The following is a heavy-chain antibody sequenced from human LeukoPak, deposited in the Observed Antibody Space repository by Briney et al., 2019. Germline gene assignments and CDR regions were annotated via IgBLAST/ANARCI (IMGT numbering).Heavy chain of an antibody. CDR3: ARCTAGPYRTGDRQRDYYYYMDV. D-gene: IGHD7-27*01. CDR1: GGSISSYY. Sequence: KPSETLSLTCTVSGGSISSYYWSWIRQPAGKGLEWIGRIYTSGSTNYNPSLKSRVTISVDTSKDQFSLKLSSVTAADTAVYYCARCTAGPYRTGDRQRDYYYYMDVWGKGTTVTVSS. J-gene: IGHJ6*03. V-gene: IGHV4-4*07. CDR2: IYTSGST.